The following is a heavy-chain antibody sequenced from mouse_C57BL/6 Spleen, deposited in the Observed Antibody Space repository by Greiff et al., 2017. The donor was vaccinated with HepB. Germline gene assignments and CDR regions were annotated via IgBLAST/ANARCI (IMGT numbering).Heavy chain of an antibody. D-gene: IGHD1-1*01. V-gene: IGHV3-6*01. J-gene: IGHJ2*01. CDR3: ARYSDYYGSFDY. CDR2: ISYDGSN. CDR1: GYSITSGYY. Sequence: EVQLQQSGPGLVKPSQSLSLTCSVTGYSITSGYYWNWIRQFPGNKLEWMGYISYDGSNNYNPSLNNRISITRDTSKNQFFLKLNSVTTEDTATYYCARYSDYYGSFDYWGQGTTLTVSS.